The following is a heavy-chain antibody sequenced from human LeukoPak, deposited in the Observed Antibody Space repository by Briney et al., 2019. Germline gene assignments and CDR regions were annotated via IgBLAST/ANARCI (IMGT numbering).Heavy chain of an antibody. D-gene: IGHD3-22*01. CDR1: GFTFSDYW. CDR3: ARKGGNSSGYYY. V-gene: IGHV3-7*01. Sequence: PGGSLRLSCAASGFTFSDYWMTWVRQAPGKGLEWVANIKQDGSEKDYVDSVKGRFTISRDNAKNSLYLQMDSLRVEDTAVYYCARKGGNSSGYYYWGQGTLVTVSS. J-gene: IGHJ4*02. CDR2: IKQDGSEK.